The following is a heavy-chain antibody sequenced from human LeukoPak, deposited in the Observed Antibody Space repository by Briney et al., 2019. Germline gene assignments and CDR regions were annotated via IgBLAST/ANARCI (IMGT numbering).Heavy chain of an antibody. D-gene: IGHD5-24*01. V-gene: IGHV3-21*01. Sequence: GGSLRLSCAASGFSFSSSGMDWVRQAPGKGLEWVSSISSSSTYVYYADSVKGRFSISRDNAKNSLYLQMNSLRAEDTAVYYCARDPRNGDGYNLNWFDPWGQGTLVTVSS. J-gene: IGHJ5*02. CDR3: ARDPRNGDGYNLNWFDP. CDR2: ISSSSTYV. CDR1: GFSFSSSG.